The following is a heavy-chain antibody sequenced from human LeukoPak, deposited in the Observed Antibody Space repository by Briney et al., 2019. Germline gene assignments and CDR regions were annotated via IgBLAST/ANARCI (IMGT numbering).Heavy chain of an antibody. Sequence: ASVKVSCTASCYTFTSYGISWVRQAPGQGLEWMGWISAYNGNTNYAQKLQDRVTMTTDTSTSTAYMELRSLRSDDTAVYYCARDQGYCSSTSCYPDWFDPWGQGTLVTVSS. V-gene: IGHV1-18*01. D-gene: IGHD2-2*01. J-gene: IGHJ5*02. CDR2: ISAYNGNT. CDR1: CYTFTSYG. CDR3: ARDQGYCSSTSCYPDWFDP.